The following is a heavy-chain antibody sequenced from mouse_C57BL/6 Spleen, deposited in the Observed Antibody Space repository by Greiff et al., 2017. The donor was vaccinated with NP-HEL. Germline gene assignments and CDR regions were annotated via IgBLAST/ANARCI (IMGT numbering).Heavy chain of an antibody. CDR2: IHPNSGST. D-gene: IGHD2-3*01. CDR1: GYTFTSYW. CDR3: ARWLLRYCYFDV. Sequence: QVQLQQPGAELVKPGASVKLSCKASGYTFTSYWMHWVKQRPGQGLEWIGMIHPNSGSTNYNEKFKSKATLTVDKSSSTAYMQLSSLTAEDSAVYYCARWLLRYCYFDVWGTGTTVTVSS. J-gene: IGHJ1*03. V-gene: IGHV1-64*01.